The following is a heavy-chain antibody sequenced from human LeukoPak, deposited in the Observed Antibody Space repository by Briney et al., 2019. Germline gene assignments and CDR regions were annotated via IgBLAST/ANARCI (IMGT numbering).Heavy chain of an antibody. J-gene: IGHJ4*02. CDR1: GFTFSSYE. CDR3: ARDGSRITFEGVIVFPGDY. D-gene: IGHD3-16*02. Sequence: GGSLRLSCAASGFTFSSYEMNWVRQAPGKGLEWVSYISSSGSTIYYADSVKGRFTISRDNAKNSLYLQMNSLRAEDTAVYYCARDGSRITFEGVIVFPGDYWGQGTLVTVSS. CDR2: ISSSGSTI. V-gene: IGHV3-48*03.